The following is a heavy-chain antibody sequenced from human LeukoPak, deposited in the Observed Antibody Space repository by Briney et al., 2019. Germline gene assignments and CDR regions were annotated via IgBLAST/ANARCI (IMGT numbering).Heavy chain of an antibody. V-gene: IGHV1-18*01. CDR2: ISAYNGNT. D-gene: IGHD6-13*01. CDR1: GYTFTSYG. Sequence: VASVKVFCKASGYTFTSYGISWVRQAPGQGLEWMGWISAYNGNTNYAQKLQGRVTMTTDTSTSTAYMELRSLRSDDTAVYYCARDPRIAAAALFDYWGQGTLVTVSS. CDR3: ARDPRIAAAALFDY. J-gene: IGHJ4*02.